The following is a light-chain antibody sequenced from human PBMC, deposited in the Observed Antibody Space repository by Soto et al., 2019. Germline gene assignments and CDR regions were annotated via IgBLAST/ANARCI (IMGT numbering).Light chain of an antibody. CDR2: WAS. CDR1: QSVLYSSNNKNY. CDR3: QRYYTTPQT. J-gene: IGKJ1*01. V-gene: IGKV4-1*01. Sequence: DIVMTQSPDSLAVSLGERATINCKSSQSVLYSSNNKNYLAWYQQKPGQPPKLLIYWASTRESGVPDRFSGSGSGTDSTLTISSLQCPDVVVPYSQRYYTTPQTFGQGTKVEIK.